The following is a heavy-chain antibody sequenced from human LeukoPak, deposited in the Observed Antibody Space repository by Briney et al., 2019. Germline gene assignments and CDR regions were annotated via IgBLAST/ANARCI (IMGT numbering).Heavy chain of an antibody. J-gene: IGHJ4*02. V-gene: IGHV3-48*03. Sequence: GGSLRLSCAASGFTFSSYEMNWVRQAPGKGLEWVSYISSSGSTIYYADSVKGRFTISRDNAKNSLYLQMNSLRAEDTVIYYCAKDRPNYYDSSGHYYRRDGDYWGQGTLVTVSS. CDR1: GFTFSSYE. D-gene: IGHD3-22*01. CDR2: ISSSGSTI. CDR3: AKDRPNYYDSSGHYYRRDGDY.